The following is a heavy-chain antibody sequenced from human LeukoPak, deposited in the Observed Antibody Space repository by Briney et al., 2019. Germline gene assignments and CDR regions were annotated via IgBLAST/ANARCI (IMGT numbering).Heavy chain of an antibody. D-gene: IGHD1-26*01. V-gene: IGHV3-9*01. Sequence: GRSLRLSCAASGFTFDDYAMHWVRHAPGKGLEWVSGISWNCGSIRYADSVKGRYTISRDNAKNSLYLQMNSLRAEDTALYYCAKGVSWKKSGSDPLDYWGQGTLVTVSS. CDR3: AKGVSWKKSGSDPLDY. CDR2: ISWNCGSI. J-gene: IGHJ4*02. CDR1: GFTFDDYA.